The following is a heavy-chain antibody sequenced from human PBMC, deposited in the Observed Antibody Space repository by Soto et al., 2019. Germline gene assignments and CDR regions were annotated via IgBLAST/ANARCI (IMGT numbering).Heavy chain of an antibody. Sequence: SVKVSCKXSGGTFSSYAISWVRQAPGQGLEWMGGIIPIFGTANYAQKFQGRVTITADESTSTAYMELSSLRSEDTAVYYCARPLELRYYYYGMDVWGQGTTVTVSS. CDR2: IIPIFGTA. CDR3: ARPLELRYYYYGMDV. J-gene: IGHJ6*02. CDR1: GGTFSSYA. V-gene: IGHV1-69*13. D-gene: IGHD1-7*01.